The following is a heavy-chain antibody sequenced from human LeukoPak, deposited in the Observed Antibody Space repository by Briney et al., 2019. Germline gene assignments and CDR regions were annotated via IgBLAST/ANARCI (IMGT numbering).Heavy chain of an antibody. J-gene: IGHJ4*02. CDR1: GYTFTRYD. D-gene: IGHD3-10*01. CDR2: MNPNSGNT. CDR3: ARGGAPYGSGSYNNGLDY. V-gene: IGHV1-8*03. Sequence: ASVKVSCKASGYTFTRYDINWVRQATGQGLEWMGWMNPNSGNTGYAQKFQGRVTITRNTSISTAYMELSSLRSEDTAVYYCARGGAPYGSGSYNNGLDYCGQGTLVTVSS.